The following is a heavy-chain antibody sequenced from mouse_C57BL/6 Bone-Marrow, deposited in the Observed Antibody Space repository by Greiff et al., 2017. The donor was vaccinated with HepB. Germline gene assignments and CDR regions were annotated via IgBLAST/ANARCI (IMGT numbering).Heavy chain of an antibody. CDR2: ISGGGGNT. J-gene: IGHJ1*03. CDR3: ARHTLTGV. CDR1: GFTFTSYT. V-gene: IGHV5-9*01. Sequence: EVKLMESGGGLVKPGGSLKLSCAASGFTFTSYTMSWVRQTPEKRLEWVATISGGGGNTYYPDSVKGRFTITRDNAKNTLYLQMSSLRSEDTALYYCARHTLTGVWGKGTPVTVSS.